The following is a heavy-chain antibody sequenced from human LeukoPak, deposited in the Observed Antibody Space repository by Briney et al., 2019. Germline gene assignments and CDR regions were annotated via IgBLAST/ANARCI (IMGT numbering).Heavy chain of an antibody. CDR1: GGSFSGYY. V-gene: IGHV4-34*01. Sequence: PSETLSLTCAVYGGSFSGYYWSWIRQPPGKGLEWIGEINHSGSTNYNPSLKSRVTISVDTSKNQFSLKLSSVTAADTAVYYCARNSDSSGYYPAYWGQGTLVTVSS. J-gene: IGHJ4*02. CDR3: ARNSDSSGYYPAY. CDR2: INHSGST. D-gene: IGHD3-22*01.